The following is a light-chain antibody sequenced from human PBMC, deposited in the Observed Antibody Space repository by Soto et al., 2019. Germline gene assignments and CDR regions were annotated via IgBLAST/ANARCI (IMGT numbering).Light chain of an antibody. V-gene: IGLV3-1*01. Sequence: SYELTQPPSVSVSPGQTASITCSGHKLGDKYACWYQQKPGQSPLLVIYQDTKRPSGIPERFSGSKSGNTATLTISGTQAMDEADYYCQAWDSSTAGVFGGGTKLTVL. CDR3: QAWDSSTAGV. J-gene: IGLJ2*01. CDR2: QDT. CDR1: KLGDKY.